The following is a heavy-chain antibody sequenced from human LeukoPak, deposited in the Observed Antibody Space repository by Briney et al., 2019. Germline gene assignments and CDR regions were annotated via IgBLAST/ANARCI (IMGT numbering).Heavy chain of an antibody. D-gene: IGHD3-10*01. CDR2: IIPIFGTA. V-gene: IGHV1-69*05. CDR3: ARDPYPTYYYGSGSYYPSDYYFDY. J-gene: IGHJ4*02. CDR1: GGTFSSYA. Sequence: SVKVSCKASGGTFSSYAISWVRQAPGQGLEWMGGIIPIFGTANYAQKFQGRVTITRDTSASTAYMELSSLRSEDTAVYYCARDPYPTYYYGSGSYYPSDYYFDYWGQGTLVTVSS.